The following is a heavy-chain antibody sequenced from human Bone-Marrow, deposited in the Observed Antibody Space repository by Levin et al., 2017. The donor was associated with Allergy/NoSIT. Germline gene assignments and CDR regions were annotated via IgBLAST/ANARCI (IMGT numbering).Heavy chain of an antibody. CDR3: ARAVGTPGWAEQFQH. V-gene: IGHV3-53*01. D-gene: IGHD2-15*01. J-gene: IGHJ1*01. Sequence: PGGSLRLSCAASGFSVSDSYMSWVRQAPGKGLEYVSVIYSAGTTYYADSVKGRFTISRDNSKNTLYLQMNSLRADDTAVYYCARAVGTPGWAEQFQHWGQGTLVTVSS. CDR2: IYSAGTT. CDR1: GFSVSDSY.